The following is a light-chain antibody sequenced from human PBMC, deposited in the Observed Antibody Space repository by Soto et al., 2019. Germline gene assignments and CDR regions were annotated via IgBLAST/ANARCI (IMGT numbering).Light chain of an antibody. CDR2: GAS. CDR1: QSVSSSY. V-gene: IGKV3-20*01. Sequence: EIVLTPSPGTLSLSPVERATLSCRASQSVSSSYLAWYQQKPGQAPRLLIYGASSRATGIPDRFSGSGSGTDFTLTIRRLEPEDFAVYYCQQYGGSPLYTCGQGTKGDIK. J-gene: IGKJ2*01. CDR3: QQYGGSPLYT.